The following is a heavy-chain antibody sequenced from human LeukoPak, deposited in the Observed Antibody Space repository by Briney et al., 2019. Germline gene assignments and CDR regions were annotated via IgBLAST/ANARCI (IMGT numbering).Heavy chain of an antibody. CDR1: GYTFTGYY. CDR3: AKLGAAALSDSYDSSGYYYEWYFDL. CDR2: INPNSGGT. Sequence: ASVKVSCKASGYTFTGYYMHWVRQAPGQGLEWMGWINPNSGGTNYAQKFQGRVTITRDTSASTAYMELSSLRSEGTAVYYCAKLGAAALSDSYDSSGYYYEWYFDLWGRGTLVTVSS. D-gene: IGHD3-22*01. J-gene: IGHJ2*01. V-gene: IGHV1-2*02.